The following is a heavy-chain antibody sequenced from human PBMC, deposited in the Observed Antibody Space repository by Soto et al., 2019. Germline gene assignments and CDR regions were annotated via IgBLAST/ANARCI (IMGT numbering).Heavy chain of an antibody. CDR1: GGSISSGDYY. Sequence: SGTLSLTCSVSGGSISSGDYYWSWIRQPPGKGLEWIGYIYYSGSTYYNPSLKSRVTISVDTSKNQFSLKLSSVTAADTAVYYCARDRGYYYGMDVWGQGTTVTDSS. J-gene: IGHJ6*02. CDR2: IYYSGST. CDR3: ARDRGYYYGMDV. V-gene: IGHV4-30-4*01.